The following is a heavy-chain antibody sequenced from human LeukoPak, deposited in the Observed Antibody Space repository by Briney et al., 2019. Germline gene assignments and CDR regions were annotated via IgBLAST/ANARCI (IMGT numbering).Heavy chain of an antibody. J-gene: IGHJ4*02. V-gene: IGHV1-69*06. CDR2: IIPIFGTA. CDR3: TRVGDFWSGYRSVDY. CDR1: GVTFSSYA. Sequence: SVKVSCKASGVTFSSYAISWVRQAPGPGLEWMGGIIPIFGTANYAQKFQGRVTITADKSTSTAYMELSSLRSEDTAVYYCTRVGDFWSGYRSVDYWGQGTLVTVSS. D-gene: IGHD3-3*01.